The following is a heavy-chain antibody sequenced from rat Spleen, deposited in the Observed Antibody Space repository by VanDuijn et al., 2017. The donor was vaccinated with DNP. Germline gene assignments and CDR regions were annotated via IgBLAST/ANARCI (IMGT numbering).Heavy chain of an antibody. CDR3: ARRVYPAQGGYFDY. CDR2: IIYDGGST. Sequence: EVQLVESGGGLVQPGNSLKLSCAASGFTFSDYAMAWVRQSPKKGLEWVATIIYDGGSTYYPDSVKGRFTISRETTKSTLYLQMDSLRSEDTATYYCARRVYPAQGGYFDYWGQGVMVTVSS. CDR1: GFTFSDYA. V-gene: IGHV5-17*01. J-gene: IGHJ2*01. D-gene: IGHD1-4*01.